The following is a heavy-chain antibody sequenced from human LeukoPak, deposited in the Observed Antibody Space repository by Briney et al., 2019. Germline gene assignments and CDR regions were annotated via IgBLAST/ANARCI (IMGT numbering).Heavy chain of an antibody. CDR3: ARETQGDFDY. J-gene: IGHJ4*02. CDR2: ISNRGST. D-gene: IGHD1-26*01. Sequence: SETLSLTCTVSGGSFSRGDYYWSWVRQPAGKGLEWIGRISNRGSTDYNSSLKSRVTISVDTSKNQFSLKLSSVTAADTAVYYCARETQGDFDYWGQGTLVTVSS. CDR1: GGSFSRGDYY. V-gene: IGHV4-61*02.